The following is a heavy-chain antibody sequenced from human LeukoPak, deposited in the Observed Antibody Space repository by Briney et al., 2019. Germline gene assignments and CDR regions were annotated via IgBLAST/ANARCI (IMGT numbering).Heavy chain of an antibody. Sequence: GGSLRLSCAASGFTFSDYYVSWIRQAPGKGLEWVSYISSSGSTIYYADSVKGRFTISRDNAKNSLYLQMNSLRAEDTAVYYCARGNHYDFWSGYSVWFDPWGQGTLVTVSS. CDR3: ARGNHYDFWSGYSVWFDP. CDR2: ISSSGSTI. D-gene: IGHD3-3*01. CDR1: GFTFSDYY. J-gene: IGHJ5*02. V-gene: IGHV3-11*01.